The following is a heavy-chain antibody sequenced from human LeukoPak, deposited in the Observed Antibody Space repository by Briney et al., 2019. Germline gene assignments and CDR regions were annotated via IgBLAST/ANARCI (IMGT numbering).Heavy chain of an antibody. CDR2: INQYRSEK. CDR1: GFTFSSYW. D-gene: IGHD3-10*02. V-gene: IGHV3-7*01. J-gene: IGHJ6*04. Sequence: GGSLRLSCAASGFTFSSYWMSWVRQAPGKGLEWVANINQYRSEKYYVDSVKGRFPIPRDNAKNSLYLQMNSMRVEDRAVYYCAELGITMIGGVWGKGTTVTISS. CDR3: AELGITMIGGV.